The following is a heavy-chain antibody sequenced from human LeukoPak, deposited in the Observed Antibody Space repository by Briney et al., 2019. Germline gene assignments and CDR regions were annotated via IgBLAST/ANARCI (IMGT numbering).Heavy chain of an antibody. CDR2: ISWDGGST. CDR1: GFTFDDYA. D-gene: IGHD3-9*01. V-gene: IGHV3-43D*03. CDR3: AKDISFDFTSVDV. Sequence: GGSLRLSCAASGFTFDDYAMHWAGQAPGKGLEGVSLISWDGGSTYYADSVKGRFTISRDNSKNSLYLQMNSLRAEDTALYYCAKDISFDFTSVDVWGKGTTVTVSS. J-gene: IGHJ6*03.